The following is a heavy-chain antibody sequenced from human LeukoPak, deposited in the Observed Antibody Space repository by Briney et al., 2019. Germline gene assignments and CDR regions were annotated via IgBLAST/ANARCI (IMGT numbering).Heavy chain of an antibody. CDR2: IIPIFGTA. V-gene: IGHV1-69*01. Sequence: SVKVSCKASGGTFSSYAISWVRPAPGQGLEWMGGIIPIFGTANYAQKFQGRVTITADESTSTAYMELSSLRSEDTAVYYCARGRYCSSTSCHNWFDPWGQGTLVTVSS. J-gene: IGHJ5*02. CDR3: ARGRYCSSTSCHNWFDP. D-gene: IGHD2-2*01. CDR1: GGTFSSYA.